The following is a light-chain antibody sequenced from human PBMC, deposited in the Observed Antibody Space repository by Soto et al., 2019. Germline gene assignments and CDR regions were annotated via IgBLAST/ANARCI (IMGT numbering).Light chain of an antibody. J-gene: IGKJ1*01. CDR2: GSA. CDR1: QSVFSS. Sequence: EIVMTQSPATLSVSPGERATLSCRASQSVFSSLAWYQQRPGQAPRLLIYGSATRATDIPDRFSGSGSGTEFTLTISSLQSEDSAVYYCQQYHSWPAFGQGTKVEIK. CDR3: QQYHSWPA. V-gene: IGKV3-15*01.